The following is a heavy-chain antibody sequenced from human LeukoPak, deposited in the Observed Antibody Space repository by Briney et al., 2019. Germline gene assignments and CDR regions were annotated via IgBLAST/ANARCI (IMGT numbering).Heavy chain of an antibody. D-gene: IGHD3-10*01. CDR3: AAMVPYYYYGMDV. V-gene: IGHV3-23*01. J-gene: IGHJ6*02. Sequence: GGSLRLSCTTSGFTFSSYAMSWVRQAPGKGLEWVSAISGSGGSTYYADSVKGRFTISRDNSKNTLYLQMNSLRAEDTAVYYCAAMVPYYYYGMDVWGQGTTVTVSS. CDR1: GFTFSSYA. CDR2: ISGSGGST.